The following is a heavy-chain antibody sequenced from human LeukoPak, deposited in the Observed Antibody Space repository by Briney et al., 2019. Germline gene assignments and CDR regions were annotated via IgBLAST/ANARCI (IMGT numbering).Heavy chain of an antibody. CDR3: ARRYCYGGSCSDDC. V-gene: IGHV4-39*01. CDR1: GGSISSSNYY. J-gene: IGHJ4*02. CDR2: IYYIGST. D-gene: IGHD2-15*01. Sequence: KPSETLSLTCTVSGGSISSSNYYWGWIRQPPGTGLEWIVSIYYIGSTYYNPSLKSRVTISVYTSKNQFSLKLSSVTAAAPAVYYCARRYCYGGSCSDDCCGEGTLVIVSS.